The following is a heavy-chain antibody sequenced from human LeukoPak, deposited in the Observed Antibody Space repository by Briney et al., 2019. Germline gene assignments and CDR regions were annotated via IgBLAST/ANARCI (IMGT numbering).Heavy chain of an antibody. J-gene: IGHJ3*02. CDR1: GLTLSDHY. CDR2: IRNKANSYTT. V-gene: IGHV3-72*01. Sequence: GGSLRLSCSALGLTLSDHYMDWVRQAPGKGLEWVGRIRNKANSYTTEYAASVKGRFTVSRDDSRNTAYLQMNSLKTEDTAVCYCTRRDAFDIWGQGTMVTVSS. CDR3: TRRDAFDI.